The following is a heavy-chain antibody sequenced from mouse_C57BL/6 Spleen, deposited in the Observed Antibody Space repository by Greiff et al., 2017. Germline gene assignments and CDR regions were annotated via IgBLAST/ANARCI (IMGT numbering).Heavy chain of an antibody. CDR3: ARSHDSKPDWYFDV. J-gene: IGHJ1*03. CDR1: GYTFTSYW. D-gene: IGHD2-5*01. CDR2: IYPGSGST. V-gene: IGHV1-55*01. Sequence: QVQLQQPGAELVKPGASVKMSCKASGYTFTSYWITWVKQRPGQGLEWIGDIYPGSGSTNYNEKFKSKATLTVDTSSSTAYMQLSSLTSEDSAVYYCARSHDSKPDWYFDVWGTGTTVTVSS.